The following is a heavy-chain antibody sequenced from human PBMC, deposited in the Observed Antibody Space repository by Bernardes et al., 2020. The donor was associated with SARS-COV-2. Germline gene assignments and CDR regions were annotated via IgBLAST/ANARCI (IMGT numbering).Heavy chain of an antibody. CDR3: ARDREIDTIFGVVIIGRYGMDV. Sequence: SETLSLTCAVYGGSFSGYYWSWIRQPPGKGLEWIGEINHSGSTNYNPSLKSRVTISVDTSKNQFSLKLSSVTAADTAVYYCARDREIDTIFGVVIIGRYGMDVWGQGTTVTVSS. CDR1: GGSFSGYY. J-gene: IGHJ6*02. D-gene: IGHD3-3*01. V-gene: IGHV4-34*01. CDR2: INHSGST.